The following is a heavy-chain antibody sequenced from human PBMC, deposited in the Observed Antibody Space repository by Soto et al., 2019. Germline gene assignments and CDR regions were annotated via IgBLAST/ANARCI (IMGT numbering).Heavy chain of an antibody. CDR2: IDPSDSYT. V-gene: IGHV5-10-1*01. CDR1: GYSFTSYW. J-gene: IGHJ6*02. Sequence: PGESLKISCKGSGYSFTSYWISWVRQMPGKGLEWMGRIDPSDSYTNYSPSFQGHVTISADKSISTAYLQWSSLKASDTAMYYCARRIVVVPAATPYYYGMDVWGQGTTVTVS. D-gene: IGHD2-2*01. CDR3: ARRIVVVPAATPYYYGMDV.